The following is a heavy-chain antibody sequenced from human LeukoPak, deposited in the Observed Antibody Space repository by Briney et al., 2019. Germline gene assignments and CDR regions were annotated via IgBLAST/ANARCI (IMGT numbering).Heavy chain of an antibody. V-gene: IGHV3-33*06. CDR1: GFTFSSYV. Sequence: PGRSLRLSCAASGFTFSSYVMHWVRQAPGKGLEWVAVIWYDGSNKYYADSVEGRFTISRDNSKNTLYLQMNSLRAEDTAVYYCAKIRVSSGWYYFDYWGQGTLVTVSS. CDR2: IWYDGSNK. D-gene: IGHD6-19*01. CDR3: AKIRVSSGWYYFDY. J-gene: IGHJ4*02.